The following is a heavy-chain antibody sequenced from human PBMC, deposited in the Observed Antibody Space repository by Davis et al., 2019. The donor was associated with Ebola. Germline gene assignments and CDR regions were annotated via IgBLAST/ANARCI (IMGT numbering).Heavy chain of an antibody. CDR3: ARDHFFAFDF. CDR1: GFLFSDFS. J-gene: IGHJ4*02. V-gene: IGHV3-48*02. Sequence: PGGSLRLSCAASGFLFSDFSMNWVRQAPGKGLEWITYITKDSDFMHYADSVKGRFTVSRDNAKNSLFLQMSSLRDEDSAVYYCARDHFFAFDFWSQGVHVSVSS. CDR2: ITKDSDFM.